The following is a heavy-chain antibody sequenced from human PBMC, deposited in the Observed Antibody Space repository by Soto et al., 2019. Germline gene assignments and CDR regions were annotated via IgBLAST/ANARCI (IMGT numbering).Heavy chain of an antibody. CDR3: ARAVAVAADFDY. V-gene: IGHV1-3*05. D-gene: IGHD6-19*01. CDR1: GYTFTGYA. CDR2: LNAGNGNT. Sequence: QVQLVQSGAEEKKPGASVKVSVKASGYTFTGYAMHWVRPAPGQRLEWMGWLNAGNGNTKYSQKSEGSVTITRDTSASKANLELRSLRSEDTAVYYCARAVAVAADFDYWSQGTLGTVSS. J-gene: IGHJ4*02.